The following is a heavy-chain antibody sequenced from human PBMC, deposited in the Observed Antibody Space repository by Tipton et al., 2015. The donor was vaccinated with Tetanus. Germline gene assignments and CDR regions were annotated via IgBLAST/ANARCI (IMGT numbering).Heavy chain of an antibody. CDR3: ARLPKHYSASGST. CDR1: GHNSRSYW. Sequence: QLVQSGAEVKKPGESLKISCKASGHNSRSYWINWVRRLPGKGLEWMGIIYPGDSDATYSPSFQGQVTISADKSISTAYLQWTSLKTSDTAIYFCARLPKHYSASGSTWGQGTLVTVSS. V-gene: IGHV5-51*01. CDR2: IYPGDSDA. J-gene: IGHJ5*02. D-gene: IGHD3-10*01.